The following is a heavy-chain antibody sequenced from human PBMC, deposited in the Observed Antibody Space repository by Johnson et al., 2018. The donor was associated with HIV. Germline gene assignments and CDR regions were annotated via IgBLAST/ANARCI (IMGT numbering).Heavy chain of an antibody. J-gene: IGHJ3*02. CDR3: ARFTERYSGSSIPHDAFDI. D-gene: IGHD1-26*01. CDR2: INWNGVRT. CDR1: GFTFDDSG. V-gene: IGHV3-20*04. Sequence: VQLVESGGGVVRPGGSLRLSCAASGFTFDDSGMSWVRQAPGTGLEWVSGINWNGVRTGYADSVKGRFTISRDNAKNSLYLQMNSLRAEDTALYYCARFTERYSGSSIPHDAFDIWGQGTMVTVSS.